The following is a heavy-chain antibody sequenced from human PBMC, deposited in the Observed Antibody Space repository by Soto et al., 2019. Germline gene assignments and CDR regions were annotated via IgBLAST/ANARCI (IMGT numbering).Heavy chain of an antibody. V-gene: IGHV3-23*01. CDR3: AKDQRQWLALIDY. CDR1: GFTFSSYA. Sequence: HPGGSLRLSCAASGFTFSSYAMSWVRQAPGKGLEWVSAISGSGGSTYYADSVKGRFTISRDSSKNTLSLQMNSLRAEDTAVYYCAKDQRQWLALIDYWGQGTLVTVSS. J-gene: IGHJ4*02. D-gene: IGHD6-19*01. CDR2: ISGSGGST.